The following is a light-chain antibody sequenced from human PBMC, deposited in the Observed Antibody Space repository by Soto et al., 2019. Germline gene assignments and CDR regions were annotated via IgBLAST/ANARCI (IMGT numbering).Light chain of an antibody. J-gene: IGKJ4*01. CDR1: QSVSSSY. CDR3: QQRSNWPLLT. V-gene: IGKV3-11*01. Sequence: EIVLTPSPGTLSLSPGERATLSCRASQSVSSSYLAWYQQKPGQAPRLLIYDASNRATGIPARFSGSGSGTDFTLTISSLEPEDFAVYYCQQRSNWPLLTFGGGTKVDIK. CDR2: DAS.